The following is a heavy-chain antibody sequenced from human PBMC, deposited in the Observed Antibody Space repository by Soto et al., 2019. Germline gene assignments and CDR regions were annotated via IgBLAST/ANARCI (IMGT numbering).Heavy chain of an antibody. CDR1: GFTFRSYA. J-gene: IGHJ5*02. D-gene: IGHD3-10*01. CDR2: LSYDGTNK. V-gene: IGHV3-30-3*01. Sequence: GGSLRLSCAASGFTFRSYAMHWVRQAPGKGLEWVAGLSYDGTNKYYADSVKGRFTISRDNSKNTLYLQMNSLRAEDTAVYYCTSSSGYNWFGPWGQGTLVTVSS. CDR3: TSSSGYNWFGP.